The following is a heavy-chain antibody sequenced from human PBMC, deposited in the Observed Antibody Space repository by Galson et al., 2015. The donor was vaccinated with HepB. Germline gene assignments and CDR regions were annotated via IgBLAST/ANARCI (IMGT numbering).Heavy chain of an antibody. Sequence: SCKASGYTFTSYGISWVRQAPGQGLEWMGWISAYNGNTNYAQKLQGRVTMTTDTSTSTAYMELRSLRSDDTAVYYCARNPKSITMIVGEDYWGQGTLVTVS. V-gene: IGHV1-18*04. CDR2: ISAYNGNT. CDR3: ARNPKSITMIVGEDY. D-gene: IGHD3-22*01. J-gene: IGHJ4*02. CDR1: GYTFTSYG.